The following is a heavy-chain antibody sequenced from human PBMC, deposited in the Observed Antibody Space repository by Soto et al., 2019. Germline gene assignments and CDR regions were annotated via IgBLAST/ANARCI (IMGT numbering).Heavy chain of an antibody. D-gene: IGHD3-22*01. J-gene: IGHJ4*02. CDR1: GYTFTSYG. V-gene: IGHV1-18*01. CDR2: ISAYNGNT. Sequence: ASVKVSCKASGYTFTSYGISWVRQAPGQGLEWMGWISAYNGNTNYAQKLQGRVTMTTDTSTSTAYMELRSLRSDDTAVYYCAREGYYYDSSGYRKTFDYWGQGTLVTVSS. CDR3: AREGYYYDSSGYRKTFDY.